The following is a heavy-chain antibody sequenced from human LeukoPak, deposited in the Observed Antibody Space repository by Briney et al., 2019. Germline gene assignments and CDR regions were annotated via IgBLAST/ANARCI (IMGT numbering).Heavy chain of an antibody. J-gene: IGHJ4*02. CDR2: INPNSGGT. Sequence: GASVKVSCKASGYTFTGYYMHWVRQAPGQGLEWMGWINPNSGGTNYAQKFQGRVTMTRDTSISTAYMELSRLRSDDTAVYYCAGRGGYDCGPWSCGAQYNFDYWGQGTLVTVSS. CDR1: GYTFTGYY. CDR3: AGRGGYDCGPWSCGAQYNFDY. D-gene: IGHD5-12*01. V-gene: IGHV1-2*02.